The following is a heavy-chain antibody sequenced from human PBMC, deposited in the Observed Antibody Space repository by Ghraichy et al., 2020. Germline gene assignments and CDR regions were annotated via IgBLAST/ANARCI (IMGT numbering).Heavy chain of an antibody. CDR2: IYSGGST. CDR3: ARERGTYYYDSSGYRDAFDI. V-gene: IGHV3-53*01. D-gene: IGHD3-22*01. J-gene: IGHJ3*02. Sequence: GGSLRLSCAASGFTVSSNYMSWVRQAPGKGLEWVSVIYSGGSTYYADSVKGRFTISRDNSKNTLYLQMNSLRAEDTAVYYCARERGTYYYDSSGYRDAFDIWGQGTMVTVSS. CDR1: GFTVSSNY.